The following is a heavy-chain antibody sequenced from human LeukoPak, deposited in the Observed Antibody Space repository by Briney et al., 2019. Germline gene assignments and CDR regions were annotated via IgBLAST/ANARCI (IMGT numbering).Heavy chain of an antibody. V-gene: IGHV4-59*08. CDR2: ISYSGST. CDR1: GGSISRNY. J-gene: IGHJ4*02. D-gene: IGHD3-10*01. CDR3: ARSKGRGDYYGSGSYSPFDY. Sequence: SETLSLTCAVSGGSISRNYWSWIRQPPGKGLEWIGYISYSGSTNYNPSLKSRVTISVDTSKNQFSVKLSSVTAADTAMYYCARSKGRGDYYGSGSYSPFDYWGQGTLVTVSS.